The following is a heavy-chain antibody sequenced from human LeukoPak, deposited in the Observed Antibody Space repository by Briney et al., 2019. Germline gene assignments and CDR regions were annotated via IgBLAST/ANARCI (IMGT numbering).Heavy chain of an antibody. CDR3: AGAWGSGYWFDP. CDR2: INPSGGST. Sequence: ASVKVSCKASGYTFTSYYMHWVRQAPGQGLEWMGIINPSGGSTSYAQKFQGRVTMTRDTSTSTVYMELSSLRSEDTAVYYCAGAWGSGYWFDPWGQGTLVTVSS. CDR1: GYTFTSYY. J-gene: IGHJ5*02. D-gene: IGHD3-16*01. V-gene: IGHV1-46*01.